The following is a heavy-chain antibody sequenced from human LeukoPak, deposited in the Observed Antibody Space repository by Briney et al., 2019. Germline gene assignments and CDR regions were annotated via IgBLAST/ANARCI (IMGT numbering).Heavy chain of an antibody. V-gene: IGHV4-31*03. CDR1: GGSISSGGYY. CDR3: ARLEWLVTWYFDL. Sequence: SETLSLTRTVSGGSISSGGYYWSWIRQHPGKALEWIGYIYYSGSTYYNPSLKSRVTISVDTSKNQFSLKLSSVTAADTAVYYCARLEWLVTWYFDLWGRGTLVTVSS. J-gene: IGHJ2*01. D-gene: IGHD6-19*01. CDR2: IYYSGST.